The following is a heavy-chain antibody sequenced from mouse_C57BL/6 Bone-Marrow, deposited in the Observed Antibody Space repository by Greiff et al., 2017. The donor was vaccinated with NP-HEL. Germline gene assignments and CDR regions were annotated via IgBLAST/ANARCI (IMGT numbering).Heavy chain of an antibody. Sequence: VQLQQPGAELVKPGASVKLSCKASGYTFTSYWMHWVTPRPGQGLEWIGMIHPNSGSTNYNEKFKSKATLTVDKSSSPAYMQLSSLTSEDSAVYYCARSHLLWLRRYFDVWGTGTTVTVSS. CDR1: GYTFTSYW. D-gene: IGHD2-2*01. CDR2: IHPNSGST. J-gene: IGHJ1*03. CDR3: ARSHLLWLRRYFDV. V-gene: IGHV1-64*01.